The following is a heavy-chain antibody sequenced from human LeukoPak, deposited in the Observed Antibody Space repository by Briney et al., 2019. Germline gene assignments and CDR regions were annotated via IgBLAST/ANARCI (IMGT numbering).Heavy chain of an antibody. CDR1: GFTFSSYA. CDR3: AKAWELGIASIDY. D-gene: IGHD3-10*01. Sequence: GGSLRLSCAASGFTFSSYAMSWVRQAPGKGLEWVSAISGSGGSTYYADSLKGRFTISRDNSKNTWYLQMNSLRAEDTAVYYCAKAWELGIASIDYWGQGTLVTVSS. V-gene: IGHV3-23*01. CDR2: ISGSGGST. J-gene: IGHJ4*02.